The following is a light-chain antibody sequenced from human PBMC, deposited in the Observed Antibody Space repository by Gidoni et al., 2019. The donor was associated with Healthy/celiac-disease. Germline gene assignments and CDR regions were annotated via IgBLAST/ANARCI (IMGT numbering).Light chain of an antibody. V-gene: IGKV1-8*01. Sequence: AIRMTQSPSSFSASTGDRVTITCRASQDISSYLAWYQQKPGKAPKLLIYAASTLQSGVPSRFSGSGSGTDFTLTISCLQSEDFATYYCQQYYSYPLTCXGXTKVEIK. J-gene: IGKJ4*01. CDR2: AAS. CDR3: QQYYSYPLT. CDR1: QDISSY.